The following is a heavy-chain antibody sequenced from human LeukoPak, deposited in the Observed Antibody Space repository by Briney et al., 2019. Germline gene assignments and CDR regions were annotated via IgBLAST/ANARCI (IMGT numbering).Heavy chain of an antibody. CDR2: INHSGST. Sequence: SETLSLTCTVSGYSISSGYYWGWIRQPPGKGLEWIGEINHSGSTNYNPSLKSRVTISVDTSKNQFSLKLSSVTAADTAVYYCAGGFRRDYVWGSYRQSVYLDYWGQGTLVTVSS. V-gene: IGHV4-38-2*02. CDR3: AGGFRRDYVWGSYRQSVYLDY. J-gene: IGHJ4*02. CDR1: GYSISSGYY. D-gene: IGHD3-16*02.